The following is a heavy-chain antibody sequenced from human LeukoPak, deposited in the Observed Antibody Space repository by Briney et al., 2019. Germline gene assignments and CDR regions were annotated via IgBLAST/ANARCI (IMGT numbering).Heavy chain of an antibody. D-gene: IGHD3-3*01. V-gene: IGHV3-23*01. J-gene: IGHJ6*03. CDR2: ISGSGDIT. CDR3: AKEGSGSWGGMDV. CDR1: GFIFSNYA. Sequence: GGSLRLSCAASGFIFSNYAMRWVRQAPGKGLEWVSGISGSGDITYYADSVKGRFTMSRDNSKNTLYLQMNSLRAEDTAVYYCAKEGSGSWGGMDVWGKGTTVTISS.